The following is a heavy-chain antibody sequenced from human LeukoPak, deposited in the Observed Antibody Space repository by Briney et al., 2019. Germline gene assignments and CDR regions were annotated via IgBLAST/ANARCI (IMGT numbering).Heavy chain of an antibody. CDR1: GFTFSSHA. CDR2: ISGSGGST. J-gene: IGHJ4*02. D-gene: IGHD3-16*02. CDR3: AKDHSEYVWGSYRRDDY. Sequence: GGSLRLSCAASGFTFSSHAMSWVRQAPGEGLEWVSAISGSGGSTYYADSVKGRFTISRDNSKNTLYLHMDSPRAEDTAVYYCAKDHSEYVWGSYRRDDYRGQGTLVTVSS. V-gene: IGHV3-23*01.